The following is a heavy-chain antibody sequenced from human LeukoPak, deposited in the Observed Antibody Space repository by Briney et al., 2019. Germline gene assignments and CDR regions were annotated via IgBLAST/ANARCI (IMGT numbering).Heavy chain of an antibody. CDR3: AKDADY. CDR1: GFTFDDYA. J-gene: IGHJ4*02. Sequence: GGSLRPSCAASGFTFDDYAMHWVRQAPGKGLEWVSGISWNSGSIGYADSVKGRFTISRDNAKNSLYLQMNSLRAEDTALYYCAKDADYWGQGTLVTVSS. V-gene: IGHV3-9*01. CDR2: ISWNSGSI.